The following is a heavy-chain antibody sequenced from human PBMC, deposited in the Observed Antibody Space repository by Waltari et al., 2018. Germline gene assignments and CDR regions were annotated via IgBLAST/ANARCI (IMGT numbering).Heavy chain of an antibody. CDR3: ARGPQEWFAV. CDR1: GFTVRNTY. V-gene: IGHV3-53*01. CDR2: INNGGIT. D-gene: IGHD3-3*01. Sequence: DVQLVESGGGLMQSGGSLRLSCVASGFTVRNTYINWVRQAPGKGLGWVSVINNGGITYYTDSVKGRFTISRDNSKNTVYLQMNSLTAEDTGIYSCARGPQEWFAVWGQGTQVTV. J-gene: IGHJ4*02.